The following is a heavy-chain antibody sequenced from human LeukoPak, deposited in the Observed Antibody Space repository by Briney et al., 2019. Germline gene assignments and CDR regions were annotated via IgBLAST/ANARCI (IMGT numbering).Heavy chain of an antibody. CDR3: ARGILLYYYYYYMDV. Sequence: GASVKVSCKASGYTFTGYYMHWVRQAPGQGLEWMGWINPNSGGTNYAQKFQGRVTMTRDTSISTAYMELSRLRSDDTAVYYCARGILLYYYYYYMDVWGKGTTVTVSS. CDR2: INPNSGGT. V-gene: IGHV1-2*02. J-gene: IGHJ6*03. D-gene: IGHD1-26*01. CDR1: GYTFTGYY.